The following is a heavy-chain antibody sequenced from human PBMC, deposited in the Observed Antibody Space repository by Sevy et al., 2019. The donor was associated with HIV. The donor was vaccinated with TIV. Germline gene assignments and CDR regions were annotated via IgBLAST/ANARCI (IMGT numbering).Heavy chain of an antibody. D-gene: IGHD2-15*01. CDR3: ARELRGGNLALDI. Sequence: SETLSLTCAVSGGSITSTDFSCSWIRQAPGRGLEWIGFIHHAGSTYYNPSFQSRVTISVDRPRNEFSLKLSSVTAADTAVYYCARELRGGNLALDIWAKGQWSPSPQ. CDR2: IHHAGST. V-gene: IGHV4-30-2*01. CDR1: GGSITSTDFS. J-gene: IGHJ3*02.